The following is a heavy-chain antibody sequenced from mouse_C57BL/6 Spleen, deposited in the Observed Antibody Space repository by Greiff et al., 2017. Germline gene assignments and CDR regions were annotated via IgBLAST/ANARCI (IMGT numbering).Heavy chain of an antibody. Sequence: VMLVESGAELVKPGASVKISCKASGYTFTDYYINWVKQRPGQGLEWIGKIGPGSGSTYYNEKFKGKATLTADKSSSTAYMQLSSLTSEDSAVYFCAREDYYGSSYHWYFDVWGTGTTVTVSS. J-gene: IGHJ1*03. CDR1: GYTFTDYY. CDR3: AREDYYGSSYHWYFDV. V-gene: IGHV1-77*01. D-gene: IGHD1-1*01. CDR2: IGPGSGST.